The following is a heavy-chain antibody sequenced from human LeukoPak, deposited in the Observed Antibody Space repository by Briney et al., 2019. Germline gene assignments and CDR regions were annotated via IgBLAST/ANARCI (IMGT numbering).Heavy chain of an antibody. CDR3: ARDSLLRGSGWDYWYFDL. Sequence: SETLSLTCTVSGGSVSNGSSYWSWIRQPPGKGLEWILTIHYSGSTNYNPSLKSRVTISVDTSMNQFSLLLTSATAADTAVYYCARDSLLRGSGWDYWYFDLWGRGTLVTVSS. CDR1: GGSVSNGSSY. J-gene: IGHJ2*01. D-gene: IGHD6-25*01. V-gene: IGHV4-61*01. CDR2: IHYSGST.